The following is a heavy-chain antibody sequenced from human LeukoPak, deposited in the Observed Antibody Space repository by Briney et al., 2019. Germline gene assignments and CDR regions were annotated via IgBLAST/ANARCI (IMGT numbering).Heavy chain of an antibody. D-gene: IGHD2-15*01. V-gene: IGHV1-2*02. CDR3: ARAGPIVAWTAGQLWFDP. CDR2: INPNSGGT. J-gene: IGHJ5*02. CDR1: GYTFTGYY. Sequence: ASVKVSCKASGYTFTGYYMHWVRQAPGQGLEWMGWINPNSGGTNYAQKFQGRVTMTRDTSLSTAYMELSRLRSDDTAVYYCARAGPIVAWTAGQLWFDPWGQGTLVTVSS.